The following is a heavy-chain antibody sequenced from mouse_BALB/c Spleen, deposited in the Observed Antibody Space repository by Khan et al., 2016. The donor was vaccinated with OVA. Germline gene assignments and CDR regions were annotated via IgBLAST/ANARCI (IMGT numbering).Heavy chain of an antibody. D-gene: IGHD1-1*01. CDR3: ARSYDGAWFAY. CDR2: IYPGSGSA. Sequence: QVQLQQSGPELVKPGASVKMSCKAVGYTFTDYVITWVKQRTGQGLEWIGEIYPGSGSAYYNEKFKDKATLTADKSSDTAYMQLSSLTSEDSAVYCCARSYDGAWFAYWGQGTLVTASA. J-gene: IGHJ3*01. V-gene: IGHV1-77*01. CDR1: GYTFTDYV.